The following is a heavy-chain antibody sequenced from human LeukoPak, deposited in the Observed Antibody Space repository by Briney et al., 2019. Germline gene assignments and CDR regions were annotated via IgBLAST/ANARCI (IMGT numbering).Heavy chain of an antibody. Sequence: SETLSLTXAVSGYSISSGYYWGWIRQPPGKGLEWIGSIYHSGSTYYNPSLRSRVTISVDTSKNQFSLKLSSVTAADTAVYYCARHGKGAFDIWGQGTMVTVSS. D-gene: IGHD1-14*01. CDR3: ARHGKGAFDI. CDR2: IYHSGST. V-gene: IGHV4-38-2*01. CDR1: GYSISSGYY. J-gene: IGHJ3*02.